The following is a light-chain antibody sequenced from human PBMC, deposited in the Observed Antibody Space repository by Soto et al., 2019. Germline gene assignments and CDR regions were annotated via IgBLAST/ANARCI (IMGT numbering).Light chain of an antibody. J-gene: IGKJ4*01. CDR1: QSVGSN. CDR2: GAS. CDR3: QQSNNWPPT. V-gene: IGKV3-15*01. Sequence: EIVMTQSPATLSVSPGERATLSCRASQSVGSNLAWYQQKPGQAPRLLIYGASTRATGFPARFSGSGSGTEFTLTISTLQSEDFAVYYCQQSNNWPPTFGGGTKVEIK.